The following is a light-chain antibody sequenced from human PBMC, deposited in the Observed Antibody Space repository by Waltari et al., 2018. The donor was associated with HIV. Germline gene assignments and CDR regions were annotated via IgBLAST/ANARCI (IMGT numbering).Light chain of an antibody. V-gene: IGKV1-5*03. CDR2: RAS. CDR3: QQYDNYLWT. CDR1: QSISSW. Sequence: DIQMTQSPFTLSASVGDRVTITCRASQSISSWLAWYQQKPGNVPKLLIYRASTLESGFPSRFSGSGSGTEFTLTISSLQPDDFATYYCQQYDNYLWTFGQGTKVEIK. J-gene: IGKJ1*01.